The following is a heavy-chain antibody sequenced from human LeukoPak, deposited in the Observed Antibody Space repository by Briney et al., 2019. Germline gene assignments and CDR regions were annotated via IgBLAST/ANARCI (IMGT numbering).Heavy chain of an antibody. CDR2: INTDGRTT. CDR3: GRDVNWNQIDY. J-gene: IGHJ4*02. V-gene: IGHV3-74*01. Sequence: GGSLRLSCAASGFTFNNHWMHWVRQAPGKGLVWISRINTDGRTTDYADSVKGRFTISRDNAKNTLYLQMNSLRAEDTAVYYYGRDVNWNQIDYWGQGSLVTVSS. CDR1: GFTFNNHW. D-gene: IGHD1-20*01.